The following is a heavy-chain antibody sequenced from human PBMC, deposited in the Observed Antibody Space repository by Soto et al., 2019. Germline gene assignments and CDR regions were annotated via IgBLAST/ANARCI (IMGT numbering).Heavy chain of an antibody. CDR3: ARDRIVGATTAFDY. J-gene: IGHJ4*02. CDR2: IYYSGST. V-gene: IGHV4-39*02. Sequence: SETLSLTCTVSGGSISSSSYYWGWIRQPPGKGLEWIGSIYYSGSTYYNPSLKSRVTISVDTSKNQFSLKLSSLRSEDTAVYYCARDRIVGATTAFDYWGQGPLVTVSS. D-gene: IGHD1-26*01. CDR1: GGSISSSSYY.